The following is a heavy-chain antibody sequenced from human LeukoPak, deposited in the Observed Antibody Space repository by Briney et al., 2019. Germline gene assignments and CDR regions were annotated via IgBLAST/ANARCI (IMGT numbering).Heavy chain of an antibody. CDR1: GFSLSTSGMC. Sequence: SGPALVKPTQTLTLTCTFSGFSLSTSGMCVSWICQPPGKALEWLARIDWDDDKYYSTSLKTRLTISKDTSKNQVVLTMTNMDPVDTATYYCAHELGYYYYMDVWGKGTTVTVSS. CDR3: AHELGYYYYMDV. V-gene: IGHV2-70*11. D-gene: IGHD6-13*01. CDR2: IDWDDDK. J-gene: IGHJ6*03.